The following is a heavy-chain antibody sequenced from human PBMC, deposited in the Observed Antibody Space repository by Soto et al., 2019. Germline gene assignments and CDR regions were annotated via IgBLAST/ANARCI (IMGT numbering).Heavy chain of an antibody. D-gene: IGHD3-22*01. J-gene: IGHJ4*02. V-gene: IGHV3-33*01. Sequence: QVQLVESGGGVVQPGRSLRLSCAASGFTFSTYGMHWVRQAPGKGLEWVAVIWYDGSNKYYADSVKGRFTISRDNSKNTLYLQMNSLRAEDTAVYYCARVVSGYYYEYYFDYWGQGTLVTVSS. CDR1: GFTFSTYG. CDR2: IWYDGSNK. CDR3: ARVVSGYYYEYYFDY.